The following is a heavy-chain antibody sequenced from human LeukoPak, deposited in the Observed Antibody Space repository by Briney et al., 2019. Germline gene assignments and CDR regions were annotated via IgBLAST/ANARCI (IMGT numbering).Heavy chain of an antibody. V-gene: IGHV4-38-2*01. Sequence: LETLSLTCAVSGYSISSGYYWGWIRQPPGKGLEWIGSIYNSGSTSYNPSLKSRVTISVDTSKNQLSLKLSSVTAADTAVYYCASIVGGEQASYYYYYYYMDVWGKGTTVTVSS. D-gene: IGHD2-15*01. J-gene: IGHJ6*03. CDR3: ASIVGGEQASYYYYYYYMDV. CDR2: IYNSGST. CDR1: GYSISSGYY.